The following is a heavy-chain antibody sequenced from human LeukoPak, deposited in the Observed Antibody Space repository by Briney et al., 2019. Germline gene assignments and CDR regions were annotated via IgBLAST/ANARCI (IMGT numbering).Heavy chain of an antibody. CDR2: IRSKAYGGTT. V-gene: IGHV3-49*04. CDR3: TRFTYDFWSGCDY. CDR1: GFTFGDYA. D-gene: IGHD3-3*01. Sequence: PGGSPRLSCTASGFTFGDYAMSWVRQAPGKGLEWVGFIRSKAYGGTTEYAASVKGRFTISRDDSKSIAYLQMNSLKTEDTAVYYCTRFTYDFWSGCDYWGQGTLVTVSS. J-gene: IGHJ4*02.